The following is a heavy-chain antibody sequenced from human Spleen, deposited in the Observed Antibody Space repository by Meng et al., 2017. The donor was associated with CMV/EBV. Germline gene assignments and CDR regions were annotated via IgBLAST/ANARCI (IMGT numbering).Heavy chain of an antibody. CDR1: GYTFTGYY. Sequence: ASVKVSCKASGYTFTGYYMHWVRQAPGQGLEWMGWINPNSGNTGYAQKFQGRVTMTRNTSISTAYMELSSLRSEDTAVYYCARGPTYYDFWSGYSDYWGQGTLVTVSS. V-gene: IGHV1-8*02. CDR2: INPNSGNT. D-gene: IGHD3-3*01. J-gene: IGHJ4*02. CDR3: ARGPTYYDFWSGYSDY.